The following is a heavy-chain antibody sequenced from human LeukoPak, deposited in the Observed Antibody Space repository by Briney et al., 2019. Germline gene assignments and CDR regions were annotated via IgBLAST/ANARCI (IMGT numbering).Heavy chain of an antibody. V-gene: IGHV4-4*07. D-gene: IGHD6-19*01. CDR3: ARDRYSSGWKMDYYYGMDV. Sequence: SETLSLTCTVSGGSISSYYWSWIRQPAGKGLEWIGCIYTSGSTNYNPSLKSRVTMSVDTSKNQFSLKLSSVTAADTAVYYCARDRYSSGWKMDYYYGMDVWGQGTTVTVSS. CDR2: IYTSGST. J-gene: IGHJ6*02. CDR1: GGSISSYY.